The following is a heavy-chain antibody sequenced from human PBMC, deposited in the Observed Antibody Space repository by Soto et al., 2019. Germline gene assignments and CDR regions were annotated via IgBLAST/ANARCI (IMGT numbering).Heavy chain of an antibody. CDR2: IIPIFGTA. J-gene: IGHJ3*02. CDR1: GGTFSSYA. Sequence: QVQLVQSGAEVKKPGSSVKVSCKASGGTFSSYAISWVRQAPGQGLEWMGGIIPIFGTANYAQKFQGRVTITADESTSTAYMELSSLRSEDTAVYYCAREPDAQTGGDYYHDAFDNWGQGTMVTVSS. CDR3: AREPDAQTGGDYYHDAFDN. V-gene: IGHV1-69*01. D-gene: IGHD2-21*02.